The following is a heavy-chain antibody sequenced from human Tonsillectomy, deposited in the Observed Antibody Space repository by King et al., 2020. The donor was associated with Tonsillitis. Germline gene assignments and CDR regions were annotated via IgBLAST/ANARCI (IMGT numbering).Heavy chain of an antibody. CDR1: GFTFSDYY. CDR3: ARDTYYYDSSGYYPGY. J-gene: IGHJ4*02. V-gene: IGHV3-11*01. Sequence: VQLVESGGGLVKPGGSLRLSCAASGFTFSDYYMSWIRQAPGKGLEWVSYISSRCSTLYYADSVKGRFTISRDNAKNSLYLQMNSLRAEDTAVYYCARDTYYYDSSGYYPGYWGQGTLVTVSS. CDR2: ISSRCSTL. D-gene: IGHD3-22*01.